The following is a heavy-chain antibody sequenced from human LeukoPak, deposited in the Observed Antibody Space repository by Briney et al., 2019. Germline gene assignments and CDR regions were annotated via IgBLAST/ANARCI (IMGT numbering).Heavy chain of an antibody. CDR1: GFTFSSYA. Sequence: PGGSLRLSCAASGFTFSSYAMSWVRQAPGKGLEWVAVISYDGSNKYYADSVKGRFTISRDNSKNTLYLQMNSLRAEDTAVYYCARGLTGIDAFDIWGQGTMVTVSS. CDR2: ISYDGSNK. D-gene: IGHD1-14*01. CDR3: ARGLTGIDAFDI. J-gene: IGHJ3*02. V-gene: IGHV3-30*14.